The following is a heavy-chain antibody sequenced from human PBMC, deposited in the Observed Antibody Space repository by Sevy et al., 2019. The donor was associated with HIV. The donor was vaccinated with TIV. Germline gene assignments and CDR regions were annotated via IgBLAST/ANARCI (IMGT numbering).Heavy chain of an antibody. CDR2: IYYSGST. V-gene: IGHV4-61*01. J-gene: IGHJ3*02. CDR3: ARLFTADDAFDI. CDR1: GGSVSSGSYY. Sequence: SETLSLTCTVSGGSVSSGSYYWSWIRQPPGKGLEWIGYIYYSGSTNYNPSLKSRVTISVDTSKNQFSLKLSSVTAADTAVYYCARLFTADDAFDIWCQGTMVTVSS.